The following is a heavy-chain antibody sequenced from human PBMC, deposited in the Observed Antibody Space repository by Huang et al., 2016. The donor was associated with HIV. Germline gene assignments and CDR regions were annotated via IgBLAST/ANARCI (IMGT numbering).Heavy chain of an antibody. CDR2: INPNRGGR. CDR3: ARDPGGSGYFWYLDL. CDR1: GYTFTDHY. D-gene: IGHD3-22*01. Sequence: QVQLVQSGAAVKKPGASMKVSCRASGYTFTDHYLHWVRQAPGQGPEWMGWINPNRGGRNYGQRCQGRITMTRDTSINTVYMELRSLRSDDTAVYYCARDPGGSGYFWYLDLWGRGTPVIVSS. J-gene: IGHJ2*01. V-gene: IGHV1-2*02.